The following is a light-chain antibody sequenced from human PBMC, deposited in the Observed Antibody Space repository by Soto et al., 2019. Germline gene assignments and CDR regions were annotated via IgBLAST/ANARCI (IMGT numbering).Light chain of an antibody. CDR3: SSYTSSSTLGV. V-gene: IGLV2-14*01. CDR2: DVS. CDR1: SSDVGGYNY. Sequence: QSVLTQPASVSVSPGRSITISCTGTSSDVGGYNYVSWYQQHPGKAPKLMIYDVSNRPSGVSNRFSGSKSGNTASLTISGLQAEDEADYYCSSYTSSSTLGVFGTGTKVTV. J-gene: IGLJ1*01.